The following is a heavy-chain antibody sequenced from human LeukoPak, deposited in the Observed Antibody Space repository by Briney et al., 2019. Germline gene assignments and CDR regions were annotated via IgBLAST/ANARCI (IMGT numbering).Heavy chain of an antibody. Sequence: PGGSLRLSCAASGFTFSSYGMHWVRQAPGKGLEWVAVIWYDGSNKYYADSVKGRFTISRDNSKNTLYLQMNSLRAEDTAVYYCARDQYYDFWSGYSTFDYWGQGTLVTVSS. V-gene: IGHV3-33*01. CDR3: ARDQYYDFWSGYSTFDY. CDR2: IWYDGSNK. CDR1: GFTFSSYG. J-gene: IGHJ4*02. D-gene: IGHD3-3*01.